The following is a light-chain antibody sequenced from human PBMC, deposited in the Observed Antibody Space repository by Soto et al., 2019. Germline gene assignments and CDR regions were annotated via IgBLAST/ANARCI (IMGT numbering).Light chain of an antibody. CDR1: NSDVGGYNY. CDR3: SSYTNSGTWV. J-gene: IGLJ3*02. CDR2: EVT. Sequence: QSALTQPASVSGSPGQSITISCTGTNSDVGGYNYVSWYQHHPGKAPQLMIYEVTNRPSGISNRFSGSKSGHTASLTISGLQAEDESEYYCSSYTNSGTWVFGGGTKVTVL. V-gene: IGLV2-14*01.